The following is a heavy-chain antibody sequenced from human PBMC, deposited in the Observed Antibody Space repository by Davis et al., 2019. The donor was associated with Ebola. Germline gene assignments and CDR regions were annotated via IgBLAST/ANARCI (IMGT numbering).Heavy chain of an antibody. J-gene: IGHJ5*02. V-gene: IGHV3-21*04. CDR1: GFTFSSYS. Sequence: GGSLRLSCAASGFTFSSYSMNWVRQAPGKGLEWVSSISSSSSYIYYADSVKGRFTISRDNAKNSLYLQMNSLRSEDTAVYYCARGLRFLEWGWFDPWGQGTLVTVSS. CDR2: ISSSSSYI. CDR3: ARGLRFLEWGWFDP. D-gene: IGHD3-3*01.